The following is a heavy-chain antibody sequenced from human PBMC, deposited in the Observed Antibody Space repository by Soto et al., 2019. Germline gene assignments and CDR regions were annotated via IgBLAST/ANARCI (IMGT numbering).Heavy chain of an antibody. CDR1: GGTFSSYT. Sequence: ASVKVSCKASGGTFSSYTISWVRQAPGQGLEWMGRIIPILGIANYAQKFQGRVTITADKSTSTAYMELSSLRSEDTAVYYCATSRTAVVVAATHYYYMDVWGKGTTVTVSS. CDR2: IIPILGIA. J-gene: IGHJ6*03. V-gene: IGHV1-69*02. D-gene: IGHD2-15*01. CDR3: ATSRTAVVVAATHYYYMDV.